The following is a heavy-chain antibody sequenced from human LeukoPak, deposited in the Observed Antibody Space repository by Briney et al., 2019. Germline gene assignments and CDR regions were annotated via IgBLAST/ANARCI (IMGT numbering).Heavy chain of an antibody. CDR2: ISAYNGDT. J-gene: IGHJ4*02. CDR3: ARGGGYCGGDCFPY. D-gene: IGHD2-21*02. Sequence: GASVKLSCNPSGYTFTTYGISWVRQAPGQGLEWMGWISAYNGDTKYAQKFQGRVTMTRDTSTSTAYMELRSLRSDDTAVYYCARGGGYCGGDCFPYWGQGTLVTVSS. V-gene: IGHV1-18*01. CDR1: GYTFTTYG.